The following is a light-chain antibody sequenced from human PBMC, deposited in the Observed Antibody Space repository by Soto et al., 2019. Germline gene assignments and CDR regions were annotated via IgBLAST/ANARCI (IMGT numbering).Light chain of an antibody. CDR3: QQYNNWPLT. CDR2: WAS. Sequence: DIVMTQSPDSLAVSLGERATINCKSSQSVLYSSNNKNSVAWYQQKPGQPPQLLIYWASTRESGVPDRFSGSESGTDFTLTISSLQAEDVAVYYCQQYNNWPLTFGGGTKVEIK. V-gene: IGKV4-1*01. J-gene: IGKJ4*01. CDR1: QSVLYSSNNKNS.